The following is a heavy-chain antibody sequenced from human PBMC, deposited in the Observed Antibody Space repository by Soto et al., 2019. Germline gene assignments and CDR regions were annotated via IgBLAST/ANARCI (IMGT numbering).Heavy chain of an antibody. D-gene: IGHD3-9*01. J-gene: IGHJ5*02. V-gene: IGHV4-59*01. CDR1: GGSISSYY. CDR3: ARSRPVLRYFDWLPNWFDP. CDR2: IYYSGST. Sequence: SETLSLTCPVSGGSISSYYWSWIRQPPGKGLEWIGYIYYSGSTNYNPSLKSRVTISVDTSKNQFSLKLSSVTAADTAVYYCARSRPVLRYFDWLPNWFDPWAREPWSPSPQ.